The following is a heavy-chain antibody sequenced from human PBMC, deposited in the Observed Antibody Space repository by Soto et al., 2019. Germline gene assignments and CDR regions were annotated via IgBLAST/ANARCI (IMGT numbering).Heavy chain of an antibody. D-gene: IGHD4-17*01. J-gene: IGHJ4*02. CDR1: GGPITRYY. V-gene: IGHV4-59*08. Sequence: SETLSLTCTVSGGPITRYYWSWVRQPPGKGLEWIGYIYYSGSTNYNPSLKSRVTISVDTSKNQFSLKLSSVTAADTAVYYCARRYGDYQLDYWGQGTLVTVS. CDR2: IYYSGST. CDR3: ARRYGDYQLDY.